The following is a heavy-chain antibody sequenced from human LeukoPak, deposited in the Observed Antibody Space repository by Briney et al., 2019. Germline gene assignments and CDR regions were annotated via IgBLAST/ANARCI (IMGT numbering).Heavy chain of an antibody. V-gene: IGHV3-49*04. CDR3: TKDSSRDYYYYYMDV. D-gene: IGHD6-13*01. Sequence: QSGGSLRLSCTASGFTFGDYAMSWVRQAPGKGLELVGFIRSKAYGGTTEYAASVKGRFTISRDDSNSIAYLQMNSLKTEDTSVYYCTKDSSRDYYYYYMDVWGKGTTVTVSS. CDR2: IRSKAYGGTT. CDR1: GFTFGDYA. J-gene: IGHJ6*03.